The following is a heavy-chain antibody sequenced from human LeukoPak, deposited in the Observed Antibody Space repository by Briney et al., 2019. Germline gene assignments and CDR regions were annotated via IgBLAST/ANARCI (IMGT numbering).Heavy chain of an antibody. CDR1: GGSFSGYY. J-gene: IGHJ5*01. CDR2: INHSGST. V-gene: IGHV4-34*01. CDR3: ATEDLGEPWFDS. Sequence: SETLSLTCAVYGGSFSGYYWSWIRQPPGKGLEWIGEINHSGSTNYNPSLKSRVTISVDTSKNQFSLKLSSVTAADTAVYYCATEDLGEPWFDSWGQGTLVAVSS.